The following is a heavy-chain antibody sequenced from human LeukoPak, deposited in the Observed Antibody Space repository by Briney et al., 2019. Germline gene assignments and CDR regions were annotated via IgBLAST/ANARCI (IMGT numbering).Heavy chain of an antibody. Sequence: GGSLRLSCVASGFTFSTYAMSWVRQAPGKELARVSAISGNGVNTYYADSVKRQFTFSRDKSKNTLYLKMNSRRAEDTALYYCAKGVYSSSWDGFDIWGQGTTVTVSS. V-gene: IGHV3-23*01. D-gene: IGHD6-13*01. CDR1: GFTFSTYA. J-gene: IGHJ3*02. CDR3: AKGVYSSSWDGFDI. CDR2: ISGNGVNT.